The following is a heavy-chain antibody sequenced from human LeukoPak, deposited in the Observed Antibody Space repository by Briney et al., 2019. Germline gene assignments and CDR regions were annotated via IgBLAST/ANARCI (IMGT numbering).Heavy chain of an antibody. J-gene: IGHJ4*02. CDR2: ISGSGGST. CDR1: GFTFRSYA. Sequence: GGSLRLSCAAPGFTFRSYAMSWVRQAPGKGLEWVSGISGSGGSTYYADSAKGRFTISRDNSKNALYLQMNSLRAEDTAVYYCASYDSSGYYQYFDYWGQGTLVTVSS. CDR3: ASYDSSGYYQYFDY. V-gene: IGHV3-23*01. D-gene: IGHD3-22*01.